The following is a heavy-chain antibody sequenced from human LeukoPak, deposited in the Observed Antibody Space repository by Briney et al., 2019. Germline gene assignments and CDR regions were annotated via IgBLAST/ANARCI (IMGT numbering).Heavy chain of an antibody. J-gene: IGHJ4*02. CDR2: ISSSSSYI. Sequence: GGSLRLSCAASGFTFSSYSMNWVRQAPGKGLEWVSSISSSSSYIYYADSVKGRFTISGDNSKNTVYLQMNSLRAEDTAVYYCTKDEITMVRGVIDYWGQGTLVTVSS. D-gene: IGHD3-10*01. V-gene: IGHV3-21*04. CDR3: TKDEITMVRGVIDY. CDR1: GFTFSSYS.